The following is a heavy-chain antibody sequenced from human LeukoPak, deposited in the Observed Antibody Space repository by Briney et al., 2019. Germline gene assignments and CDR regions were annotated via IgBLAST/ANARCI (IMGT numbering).Heavy chain of an antibody. CDR2: ISYDGSNK. CDR3: ARDRDGYKGLDY. CDR1: GFTFSSYG. D-gene: IGHD5-24*01. V-gene: IGHV3-30*03. J-gene: IGHJ4*02. Sequence: GGSLRLSCAASGFTFSSYGMHWVRQAPGKGLEWVAVISYDGSNKYYADSVKGRFTISRDNSKNTLYLQMNSLRAEDTAVYYCARDRDGYKGLDYWGQGTLVTVSS.